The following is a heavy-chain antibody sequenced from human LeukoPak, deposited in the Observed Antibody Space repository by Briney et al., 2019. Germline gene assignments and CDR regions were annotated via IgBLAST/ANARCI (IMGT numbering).Heavy chain of an antibody. CDR3: ASDHKSITMRKGQYFDY. CDR1: GGSINSGTYY. D-gene: IGHD1-14*01. V-gene: IGHV4-39*01. CDR2: MYHDGRT. J-gene: IGHJ4*02. Sequence: SETLSLTCTVSGGSINSGTYYWGWIRQPPGKGLEWIASMYHDGRTSYNPSLESRVTISIDTSTNQFSLRLSSATAADTAVYYCASDHKSITMRKGQYFDYWGQGVLVTVSS.